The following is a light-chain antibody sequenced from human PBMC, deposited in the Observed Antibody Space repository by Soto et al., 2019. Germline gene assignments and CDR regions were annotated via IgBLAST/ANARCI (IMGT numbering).Light chain of an antibody. CDR2: GAS. CDR1: QSVSNNY. J-gene: IGKJ1*01. CDR3: QQYGSSGT. Sequence: EMVLTQSPGPLSVSPGKSRRLSCRASQSVSNNYLAWYQQKPGQAPRLLIYGASNRATGIPDRFSGSGSGTDFTLTISRLEPEDFAVYYCQQYGSSGTFGQGTKVDIK. V-gene: IGKV3-20*01.